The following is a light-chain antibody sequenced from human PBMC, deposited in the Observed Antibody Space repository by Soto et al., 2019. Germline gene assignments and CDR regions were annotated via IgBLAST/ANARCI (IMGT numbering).Light chain of an antibody. CDR3: QQSYSTLIT. J-gene: IGKJ5*01. Sequence: DIQMTQSPSTLSASVGDRVTITFRASQSISSWLAWYQQKPGKAPKLLIYDASSLESGVPSRFSGSGSGTDFTLTISSLQPEDFATYYCQQSYSTLITFGQGTRLEI. CDR2: DAS. CDR1: QSISSW. V-gene: IGKV1-5*01.